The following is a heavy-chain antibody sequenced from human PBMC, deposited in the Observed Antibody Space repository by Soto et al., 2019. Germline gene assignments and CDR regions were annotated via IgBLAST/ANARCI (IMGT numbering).Heavy chain of an antibody. CDR2: ISYDGSNK. D-gene: IGHD1-26*01. J-gene: IGHJ5*02. CDR1: EFTFSSYA. Sequence: GGSLRLSCAASEFTFSSYAMHWVRQAPGKGLEWVAVISYDGSNKYYADSVKGRFTSSRDNSKNTLYLQMNSLRAEDTAVYYCARVWIVEWGLPGWFDPWGQGTLVTVSS. CDR3: ARVWIVEWGLPGWFDP. V-gene: IGHV3-30-3*01.